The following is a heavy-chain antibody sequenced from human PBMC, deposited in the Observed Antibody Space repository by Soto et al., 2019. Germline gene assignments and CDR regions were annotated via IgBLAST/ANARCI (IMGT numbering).Heavy chain of an antibody. V-gene: IGHV3-30*18. Sequence: QVQLVESGGGVVQPGRSLRLSCAASGFTFSSYGMHWVRQAPGKGLEWVAVISYDGSNKYYADSVKGRFTISRDNSKNTLYLQMNSLRAEDTAVYYCAKTYDSSGPLDYWGQGTLVTVSS. CDR2: ISYDGSNK. D-gene: IGHD3-22*01. CDR1: GFTFSSYG. CDR3: AKTYDSSGPLDY. J-gene: IGHJ4*02.